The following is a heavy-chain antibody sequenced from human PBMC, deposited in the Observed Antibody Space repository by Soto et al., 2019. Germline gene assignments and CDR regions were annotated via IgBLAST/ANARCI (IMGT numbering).Heavy chain of an antibody. CDR3: ARLPYPWGWFDP. CDR2: ISNSGRTI. Sequence: QVQLVESGGGLVKPGGSLRLSCAASGFSFSDYYMSWIRQAPGKGLEWISYISNSGRTIYYADSLKGRFTISRNNAKISLYLQMNSLRVDDTAMYYCARLPYPWGWFDPWGQGTLVTVSS. CDR1: GFSFSDYY. V-gene: IGHV3-11*01. J-gene: IGHJ5*02. D-gene: IGHD3-16*01.